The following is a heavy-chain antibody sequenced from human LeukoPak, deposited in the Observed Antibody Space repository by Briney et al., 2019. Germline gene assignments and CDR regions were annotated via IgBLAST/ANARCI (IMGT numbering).Heavy chain of an antibody. CDR2: IFHTGIT. CDR1: GDSITSYY. D-gene: IGHD2-2*02. CDR3: ARAPPSISTAPDY. J-gene: IGHJ4*02. Sequence: SETLSLTCTVSGDSITSYYWTWIRQPPGEGLEWIGFIFHTGITKYNPSLESRVSISVDTSKKQFSLKLTSATAADTAIYYCARAPPSISTAPDYWGQGTLVTVSS. V-gene: IGHV4-59*01.